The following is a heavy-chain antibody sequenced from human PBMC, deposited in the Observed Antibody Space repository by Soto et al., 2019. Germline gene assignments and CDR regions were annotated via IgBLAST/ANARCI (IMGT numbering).Heavy chain of an antibody. D-gene: IGHD3-22*01. V-gene: IGHV1-69*02. CDR3: ASRYDSSDY. CDR2: IIPILGIA. J-gene: IGHJ4*02. Sequence: QVQLVQSGAEVKKPGSSVKVSCKASGGTFSSYTISWVRQAPGQGLEWMGRIIPILGIANYAQKFQGRVTXXADKSTTTAYMELRSLRSEDTAVYYCASRYDSSDYWGQGTLVPVSS. CDR1: GGTFSSYT.